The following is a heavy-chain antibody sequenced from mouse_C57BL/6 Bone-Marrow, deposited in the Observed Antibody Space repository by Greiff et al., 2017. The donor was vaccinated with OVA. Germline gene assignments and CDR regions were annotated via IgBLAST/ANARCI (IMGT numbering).Heavy chain of an antibody. CDR1: GYTFTSYW. D-gene: IGHD1-1*01. CDR2: IHPNSGST. Sequence: QVQLQQSGAELVKPGASVKLSCKASGYTFTSYWMHWVKQRPGQGLEWIGMIHPNSGSTNYNEKFKSKATLTVDKSSSTAYMQLSSLTSEDSAVYYCARGYGSSYRWYFDVWGTGTTVTVSS. V-gene: IGHV1-64*01. J-gene: IGHJ1*03. CDR3: ARGYGSSYRWYFDV.